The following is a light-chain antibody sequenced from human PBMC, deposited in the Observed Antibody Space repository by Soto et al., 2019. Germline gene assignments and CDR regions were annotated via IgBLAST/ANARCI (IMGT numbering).Light chain of an antibody. CDR2: AAS. J-gene: IGKJ3*01. V-gene: IGKV1-9*01. CDR3: QQLNSYPRS. Sequence: IQLTQSPSSLSASVGDRVTITCRASQGINNYLAWYQQKSGKAPKLLIFAASTLQSGVPSRFSGSGSGTDFTLTISSLQPEDFATYYCQQLNSYPRSFGPGTKVDIK. CDR1: QGINNY.